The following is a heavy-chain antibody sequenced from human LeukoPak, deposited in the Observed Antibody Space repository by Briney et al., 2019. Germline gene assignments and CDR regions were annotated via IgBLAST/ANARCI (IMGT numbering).Heavy chain of an antibody. CDR3: ARKGYSSSWYCDY. V-gene: IGHV3-7*01. J-gene: IGHJ4*02. CDR1: GFTFSSYW. CDR2: IKQDGSEK. D-gene: IGHD6-13*01. Sequence: GGSLRLSSAASGFTFSSYWMSWVRQAPGKGLEWVANIKQDGSEKYYVDSVKGRFTISRDNAKNSLYLQMNCLRAEDTAVYYCARKGYSSSWYCDYWGQGTLVTVSS.